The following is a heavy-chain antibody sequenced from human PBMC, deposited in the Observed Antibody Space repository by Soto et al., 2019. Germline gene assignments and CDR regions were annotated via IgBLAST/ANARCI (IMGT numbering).Heavy chain of an antibody. D-gene: IGHD3-16*01. CDR1: GYTLTSYY. CDR2: INPTDDSA. J-gene: IGHJ6*02. Sequence: QVQLVQSGAEVKKPGASAKVSCTASGYTLTSYYMHWVRQAPGQGLERMGVINPTDDSARYAQKFQGRVTLTSDTSTSTVSMELSSLKSEDTAVYYCAKDQKKRYDQTDPNSFYYGMEVWGQGTTVTVSS. V-gene: IGHV1-46*01. CDR3: AKDQKKRYDQTDPNSFYYGMEV.